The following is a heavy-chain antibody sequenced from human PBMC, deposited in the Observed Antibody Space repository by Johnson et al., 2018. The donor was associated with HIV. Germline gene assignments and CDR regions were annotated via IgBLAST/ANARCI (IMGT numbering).Heavy chain of an antibody. CDR1: GFTFSSYA. D-gene: IGHD1-26*01. J-gene: IGHJ3*02. Sequence: QVQLVESGGGVVQPGRSLRLSCAASGFTFSSYAIHWVRQAPGKGLEWVAVISYDGSNKYYADSVKGRFTISRENAKNSLYLQMNSLRAGDTAVYYCARVMYGGSSKSAAFDIWGQGTMVTVSS. CDR2: ISYDGSNK. CDR3: ARVMYGGSSKSAAFDI. V-gene: IGHV3-30*14.